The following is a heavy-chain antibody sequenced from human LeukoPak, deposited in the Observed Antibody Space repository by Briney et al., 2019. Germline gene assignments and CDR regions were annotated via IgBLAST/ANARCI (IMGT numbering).Heavy chain of an antibody. Sequence: ASVKVSCKVSGYTLTELSMHWVRQAPGKGLEWMGGFDPEDGETIYAQKFQGRVTMTEDTSTDTAYMELSSLRSEDTAVYYCATLNRGYSGHDYDYWGQGTLVTVSS. J-gene: IGHJ4*02. V-gene: IGHV1-24*01. CDR2: FDPEDGET. CDR3: ATLNRGYSGHDYDY. CDR1: GYTLTELS. D-gene: IGHD5-12*01.